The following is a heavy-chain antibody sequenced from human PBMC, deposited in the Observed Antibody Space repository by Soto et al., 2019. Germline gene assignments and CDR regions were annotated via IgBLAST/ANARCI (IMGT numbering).Heavy chain of an antibody. J-gene: IGHJ6*01. Sequence: GESLKISCKGSGYSFTSYWISWVRQMPGKGLEWMGRIDPSDSYTNYSPSFQGHVTISADKSISTAYLQWSSLKASDTAMYYCACLVIAGAGSFNGMDVWGQETSVTASS. V-gene: IGHV5-10-1*01. D-gene: IGHD6-13*01. CDR3: ACLVIAGAGSFNGMDV. CDR1: GYSFTSYW. CDR2: IDPSDSYT.